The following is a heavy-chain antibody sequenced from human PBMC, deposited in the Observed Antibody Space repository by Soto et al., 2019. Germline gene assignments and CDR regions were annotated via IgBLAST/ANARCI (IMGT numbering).Heavy chain of an antibody. Sequence: GGSLRLSCAASGFTFSNAWMNWVRQAPGKGLEWVGRIKSKTDGGTTDYAAPVKGRFTISRDDSKNTLYLQMNSLKTEDTAVYYCTTSPYSSSYPYYYYYGMDVWGQGTTVTV. CDR3: TTSPYSSSYPYYYYYGMDV. V-gene: IGHV3-15*07. D-gene: IGHD6-6*01. CDR1: GFTFSNAW. CDR2: IKSKTDGGTT. J-gene: IGHJ6*02.